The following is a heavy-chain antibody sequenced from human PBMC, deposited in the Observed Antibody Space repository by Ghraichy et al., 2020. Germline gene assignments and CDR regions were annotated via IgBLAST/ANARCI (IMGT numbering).Heavy chain of an antibody. J-gene: IGHJ3*02. CDR3: ARVRGIGYGDGPEAFDI. V-gene: IGHV4-31*03. CDR1: GGSISSGGYY. CDR2: IYYSGST. Sequence: SQTLSLTCTVSGGSISSGGYYWSWIRQHPGKGLEWIGYIYYSGSTYYNPSLKSRVTISVDTSKNQFSLKLSSVTAADTAVYYCARVRGIGYGDGPEAFDIWGQGTMVTVSS. D-gene: IGHD4-17*01.